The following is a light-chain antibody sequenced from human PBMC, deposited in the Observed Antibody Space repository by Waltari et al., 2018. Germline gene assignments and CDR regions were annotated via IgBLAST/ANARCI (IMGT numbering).Light chain of an antibody. Sequence: QSALTQPASVSASPGQSITIPCTGTSDDVGGYNFSPWYQHHPGQAPKLIIYDVFKRPSGVYNRFSGSKSLNTASLSISGLQAEDEGVYYCSAYTSWSTVIFGGGTKLAVL. V-gene: IGLV2-14*03. J-gene: IGLJ2*01. CDR3: SAYTSWSTVI. CDR1: SDDVGGYNF. CDR2: DVF.